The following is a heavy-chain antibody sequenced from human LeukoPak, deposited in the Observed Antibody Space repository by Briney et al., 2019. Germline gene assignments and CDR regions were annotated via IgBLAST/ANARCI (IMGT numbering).Heavy chain of an antibody. D-gene: IGHD4-23*01. CDR2: IIPILGIA. Sequence: GASVKVSCKASGGTFSSYAISWVRQAPGQGLEWMGRIIPILGIANYAQKFQGRVTITADKSTSTAYMELSSLRSEDTAVYYCARCCYGGNPRTGYYYYGMDVWGQGTTVTVSS. CDR1: GGTFSSYA. V-gene: IGHV1-69*04. CDR3: ARCCYGGNPRTGYYYYGMDV. J-gene: IGHJ6*02.